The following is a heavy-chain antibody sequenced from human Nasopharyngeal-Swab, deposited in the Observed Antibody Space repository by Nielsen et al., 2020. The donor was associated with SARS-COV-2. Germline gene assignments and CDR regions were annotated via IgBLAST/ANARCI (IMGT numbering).Heavy chain of an antibody. V-gene: IGHV3-48*04. CDR1: GFILSNYN. Sequence: GESLKISCAASGFILSNYNMNWVRQAPGKGLEWVSYIGVTSSTRYYADSLRGRFTISRDNAKNSLYLQMNSLRAEDTAVYYCARGGSSWPHWYFDLWGRGTLVTVSS. CDR3: ARGGSSWPHWYFDL. D-gene: IGHD6-13*01. J-gene: IGHJ2*01. CDR2: IGVTSSTR.